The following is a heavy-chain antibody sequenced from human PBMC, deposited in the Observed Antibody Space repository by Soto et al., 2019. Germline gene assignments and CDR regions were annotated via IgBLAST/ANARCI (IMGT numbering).Heavy chain of an antibody. D-gene: IGHD3-22*01. CDR3: ARYYFDSSGYSNWFDL. CDR2: IHYSGRT. Sequence: PSETLSLTCAVSGGSITSGAYYWTWIRQHPGKGLEWIAYIHYSGRTYYNPSLESRVTISVDTSNNQFSLKLSSVTAADTAVYYCARYYFDSSGYSNWFDLWGQGTLVTVSS. CDR1: GGSITSGAYY. J-gene: IGHJ5*02. V-gene: IGHV4-31*11.